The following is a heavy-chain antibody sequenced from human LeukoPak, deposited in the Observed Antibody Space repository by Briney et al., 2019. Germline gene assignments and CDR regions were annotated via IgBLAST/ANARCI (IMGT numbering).Heavy chain of an antibody. V-gene: IGHV1-2*02. CDR1: GYTFTGYY. D-gene: IGHD2-2*01. CDR3: ARLGDWVAVPAALPMDY. J-gene: IGHJ4*02. Sequence: GASVKVSCKASGYTFTGYYMHWVRQAPGRGLEWMGWINPNGGGTNYAQKFQGRVTMTRDTSISTAYMELSRLRPDDTAVYYCARLGDWVAVPAALPMDYWGQGTLVTVSS. CDR2: INPNGGGT.